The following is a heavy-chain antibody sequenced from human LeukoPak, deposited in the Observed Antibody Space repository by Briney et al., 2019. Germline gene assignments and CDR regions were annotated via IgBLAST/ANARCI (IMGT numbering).Heavy chain of an antibody. CDR1: GFTFSSYW. D-gene: IGHD4-23*01. CDR3: ARDFLTTVVTRPDAFDI. CDR2: IKQDGSEK. Sequence: GGSLRLSCAASGFTFSSYWMSWVRQAPGKGLEWVANIKQDGSEKYYVDSVKGRFTISRDNAKNSLYLQMNSLRAEDTAVYYCARDFLTTVVTRPDAFDIWGQGTMVTVSS. V-gene: IGHV3-7*01. J-gene: IGHJ3*02.